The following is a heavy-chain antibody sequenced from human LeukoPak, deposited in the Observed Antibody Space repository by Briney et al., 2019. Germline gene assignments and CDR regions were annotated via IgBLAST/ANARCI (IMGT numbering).Heavy chain of an antibody. J-gene: IGHJ4*02. CDR3: ARSSDFWSGHWYYFDH. CDR1: EFTFSSYS. D-gene: IGHD3-3*01. V-gene: IGHV3-21*01. Sequence: PGGSLRLSCAASEFTFSSYSMNWVRQAPGKGLEWVSSISSSSIYIYYADSVKGRFTISRDNAKNSLYLQMNSLRAEDTAVYYCARSSDFWSGHWYYFDHWGQGTLVSVSS. CDR2: ISSSSIYI.